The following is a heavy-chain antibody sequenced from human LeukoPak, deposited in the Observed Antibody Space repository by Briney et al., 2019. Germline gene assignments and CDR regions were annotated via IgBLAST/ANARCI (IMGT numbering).Heavy chain of an antibody. CDR1: GGTFSSYA. D-gene: IGHD2-2*01. Sequence: ASVRVSCKASGGTFSSYAISWVRQAPGQGLEWMGGIIPIFGTANYAQKFQGRVTITTDESTSTACMELSSLRSEDTAVYYCARSPTGQLLLRFGLYYYYMDVWGKGTTVTVSS. CDR2: IIPIFGTA. CDR3: ARSPTGQLLLRFGLYYYYMDV. J-gene: IGHJ6*03. V-gene: IGHV1-69*05.